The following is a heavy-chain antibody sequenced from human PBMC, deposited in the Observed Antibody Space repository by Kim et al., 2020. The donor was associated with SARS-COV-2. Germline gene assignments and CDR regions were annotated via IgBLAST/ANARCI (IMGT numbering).Heavy chain of an antibody. Sequence: SQTLSLTCAISGDSVSSNSAAWNWIRQSPSRGLEWLGRTYYRSKWYNDYAVSVKSRITINPDTSKNQFSLQLNSVTPEDTAVYYCARDRWGFGELLSPYYGMDVWGQGTTVTVSS. CDR2: TYYRSKWYN. J-gene: IGHJ6*02. D-gene: IGHD3-10*01. V-gene: IGHV6-1*01. CDR1: GDSVSSNSAA. CDR3: ARDRWGFGELLSPYYGMDV.